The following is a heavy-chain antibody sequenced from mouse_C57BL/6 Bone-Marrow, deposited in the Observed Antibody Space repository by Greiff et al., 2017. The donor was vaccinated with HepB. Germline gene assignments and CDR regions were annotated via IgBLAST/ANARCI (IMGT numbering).Heavy chain of an antibody. CDR1: GFTFSSYA. CDR2: ISAGGSYT. V-gene: IGHV5-4*03. CDR3: ARADYYAMDY. Sequence: EVMLVESGGGLVKPGGSLKLSCAASGFTFSSYAMSWVRQTPEKRLEWVATISAGGSYTYYPDNVKGRFTISKDNAKNNLYLQMSHLKSEDTAMYYCARADYYAMDYWGQGTSVTVSS. J-gene: IGHJ4*01.